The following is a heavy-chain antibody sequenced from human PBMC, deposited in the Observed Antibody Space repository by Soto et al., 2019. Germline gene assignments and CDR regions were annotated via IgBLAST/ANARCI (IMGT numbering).Heavy chain of an antibody. CDR3: ARARWELHYYYGMDV. J-gene: IGHJ6*02. CDR1: GFTFSSYT. CDR2: ISYDGSNK. Sequence: QVQLVESGGGVVQPEGSLRLSCAASGFTFSSYTMHWVRQARGKGLEWVAVISYDGSNKFYADSVKGRFTISRDNSKNTLYLQMNSLRAEDTAVYYCARARWELHYYYGMDVWGQGTTVTVSS. V-gene: IGHV3-30*04. D-gene: IGHD1-26*01.